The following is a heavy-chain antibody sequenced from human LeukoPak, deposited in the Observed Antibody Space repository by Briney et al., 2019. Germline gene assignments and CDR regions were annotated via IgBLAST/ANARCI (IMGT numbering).Heavy chain of an antibody. CDR2: IRSGSRYI. D-gene: IGHD4-17*01. CDR1: GFTFSSYS. J-gene: IGHJ4*02. Sequence: GGSLRLSCAASGFTFSSYSMNWVRQAPGKGLEWVSSIRSGSRYIYYADSVKGRFTISRDNAKNSLYLQMNSLRAEDTAMYYCARGLYYGECYCDLGGQGTLVSVSS. V-gene: IGHV3-21*01. CDR3: ARGLYYGECYCDL.